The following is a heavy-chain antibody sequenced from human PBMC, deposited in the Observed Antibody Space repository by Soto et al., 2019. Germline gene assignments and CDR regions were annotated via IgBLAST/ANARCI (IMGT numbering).Heavy chain of an antibody. V-gene: IGHV3-30*18. J-gene: IGHJ6*02. Sequence: QVQLVESGGGVVQPGRSLRLSCAASGFTFSSYGMHWVRQAPGKGLEWVAVISYDGSNKYYADSVKGRLTISRDNSKNTLYLQMNSLRAEDTAVYYCAKDPDLRSVYYYYGMDVWGQGTTVTVSS. CDR3: AKDPDLRSVYYYYGMDV. CDR2: ISYDGSNK. CDR1: GFTFSSYG.